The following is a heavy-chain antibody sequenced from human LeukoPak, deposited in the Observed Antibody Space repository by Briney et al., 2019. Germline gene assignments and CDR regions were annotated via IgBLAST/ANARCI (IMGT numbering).Heavy chain of an antibody. Sequence: SETLSLTCTVSGDSISNSYWSWIRQPPGKGLEWIGYTYNSGSTNYNPSLKSRVTISVDTSKNQFSLKLSSVTAADTAVYYCARTTEGGYTYGYFYYYYMDVWGKGTTVTISS. CDR3: ARTTEGGYTYGYFYYYYMDV. CDR1: GDSISNSY. J-gene: IGHJ6*03. D-gene: IGHD5-18*01. CDR2: TYNSGST. V-gene: IGHV4-59*01.